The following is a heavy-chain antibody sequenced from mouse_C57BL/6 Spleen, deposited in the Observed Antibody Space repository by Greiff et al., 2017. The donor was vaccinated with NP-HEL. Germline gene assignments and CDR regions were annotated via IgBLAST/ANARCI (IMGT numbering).Heavy chain of an antibody. J-gene: IGHJ4*01. D-gene: IGHD2-5*01. CDR3: AISICRNYEDYAMDY. Sequence: VQLQQSGPELVKPGASVKIPCKASGYTFTDYNMDWVKQSHGKSLEWIGDINPNNGGTIYNQKFKGKATLTVDKSSSTAYMALRSLTSEDTAVYYCAISICRNYEDYAMDYWGQGTSVTVSS. CDR1: GYTFTDYN. V-gene: IGHV1-18*01. CDR2: INPNNGGT.